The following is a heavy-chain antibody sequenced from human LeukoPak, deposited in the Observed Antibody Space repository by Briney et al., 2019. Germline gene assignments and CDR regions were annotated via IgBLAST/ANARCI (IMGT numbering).Heavy chain of an antibody. CDR1: GGSFSGYY. CDR3: ARDKDPTIIVVVTDPGYFDY. CDR2: INHSGST. Sequence: SETLSLTCAVYGGSFSGYYWGWIRQPPGKGLEWIGEINHSGSTNYNPSLKSRVTISVDTSKNQFSLKLSSVTAADTAVYYCARDKDPTIIVVVTDPGYFDYWGQGTLVTVSS. J-gene: IGHJ4*02. D-gene: IGHD2-21*02. V-gene: IGHV4-34*01.